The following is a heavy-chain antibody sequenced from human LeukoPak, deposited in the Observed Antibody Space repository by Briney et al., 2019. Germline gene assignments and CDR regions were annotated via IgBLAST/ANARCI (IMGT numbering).Heavy chain of an antibody. CDR3: ARVGIGPYYYDSSGYYYDAFDI. Sequence: SVKVSCKASGYTFSNYVIHWVRQAPGQRLEWMGGIIPIFGTANYAQKFQGRVTITADESTSTAYMELSSLRSEDTAVYYCARVGIGPYYYDSSGYYYDAFDIWGQGTMVTVSS. V-gene: IGHV1-69*13. D-gene: IGHD3-22*01. J-gene: IGHJ3*02. CDR1: GYTFSNYV. CDR2: IIPIFGTA.